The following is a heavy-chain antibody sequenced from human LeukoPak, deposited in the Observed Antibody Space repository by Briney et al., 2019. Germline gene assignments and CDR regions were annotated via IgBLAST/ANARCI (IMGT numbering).Heavy chain of an antibody. CDR1: GFTFSSYT. CDR2: IIRGSGYI. CDR3: ARGDYGDDHAFDI. J-gene: IGHJ3*02. Sequence: GGSLRLSCAASGFTFSSYTMNWVRQAPGKGLEWVSSIIRGSGYIYYADSMKGRFTISRDNPKNSLYLQMNSLRAEDTAVYYCARGDYGDDHAFDIWGQGTMVTVSS. V-gene: IGHV3-21*01. D-gene: IGHD4-17*01.